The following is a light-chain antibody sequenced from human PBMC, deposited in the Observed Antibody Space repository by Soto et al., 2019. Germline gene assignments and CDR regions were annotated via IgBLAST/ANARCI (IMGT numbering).Light chain of an antibody. CDR2: EAT. CDR3: CAFGHGRNLV. CDR1: SSDVGSDDV. J-gene: IGLJ3*02. V-gene: IGLV2-23*01. Sequence: QSALTQPASVSGSPGQSITISCTGASSDVGSDDVVSWYQQHPGKAPKLIIYEATKRPSGVSNHFSVAKAGNTASLTISGLQADDEADYSWCAFGHGRNLVFGGGTTLTVL.